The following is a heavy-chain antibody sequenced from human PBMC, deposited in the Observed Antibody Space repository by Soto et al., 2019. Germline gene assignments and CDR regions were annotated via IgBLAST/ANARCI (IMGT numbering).Heavy chain of an antibody. V-gene: IGHV3-7*01. Sequence: GGSLRLSCAASGFTFSNYWLSWVRQAPGKGLEWVANIKKDGSEKYYVGSVVGRFTISRDNAENSLYLQMNSLRAEDTAVYYCARLYLAATITSLDYWDQGTLVTVFS. J-gene: IGHJ4*02. CDR3: ARLYLAATITSLDY. CDR1: GFTFSNYW. CDR2: IKKDGSEK. D-gene: IGHD5-12*01.